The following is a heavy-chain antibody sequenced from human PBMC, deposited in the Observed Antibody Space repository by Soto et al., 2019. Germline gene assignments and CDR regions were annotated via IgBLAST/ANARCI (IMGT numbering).Heavy chain of an antibody. CDR3: AGRIAVAGYYYFDY. D-gene: IGHD6-19*01. J-gene: IGHJ4*02. CDR2: IIPIFGTA. Sequence: SVKVSCKSSGGTFSSCSISWVRQAPGQGLEWMGGIIPIFGTANYAQKFQGRVTITADESTSTAYMELSSLRSEDTAVYYCAGRIAVAGYYYFDYWGQGTLVTVSS. CDR1: GGTFSSCS. V-gene: IGHV1-69*13.